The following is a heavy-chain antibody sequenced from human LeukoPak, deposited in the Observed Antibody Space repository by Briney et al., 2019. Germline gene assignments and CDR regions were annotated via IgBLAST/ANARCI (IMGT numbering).Heavy chain of an antibody. V-gene: IGHV3-11*01. CDR1: GFTFSDYY. CDR3: AKETYYYGSGSSSYGMDV. Sequence: GGSLRLSCAASGFTFSDYYMSWIRQAQGQGLGWVSYISSSGSTIYYADSVKGRFTISRDNAKNSLYLQMNSLVAEDTALYYCAKETYYYGSGSSSYGMDVWGQGTTVTVSS. CDR2: ISSSGSTI. J-gene: IGHJ6*02. D-gene: IGHD3-10*01.